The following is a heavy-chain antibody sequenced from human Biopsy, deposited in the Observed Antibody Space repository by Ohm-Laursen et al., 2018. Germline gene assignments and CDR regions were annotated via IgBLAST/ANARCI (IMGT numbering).Heavy chain of an antibody. CDR2: IYFTGRT. CDR1: GGPIDSYY. V-gene: IGHV4-59*12. D-gene: IGHD2/OR15-2a*01. J-gene: IGHJ3*02. CDR3: AKNLAVSSYALDI. Sequence: TLSLTCTVSGGPIDSYYWSWIRQPPGKALEWIGYIYFTGRTSYNPSLKSRVTMSVNTSKKQFSLKLGSVTAADTAVYYCAKNLAVSSYALDIWGQGTMVTVSS.